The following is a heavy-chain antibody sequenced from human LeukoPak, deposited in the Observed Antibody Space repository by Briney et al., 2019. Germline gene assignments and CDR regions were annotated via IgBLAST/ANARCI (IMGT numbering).Heavy chain of an antibody. D-gene: IGHD1-26*01. J-gene: IGHJ1*01. CDR1: GYTLTELS. CDR3: ATATVGATPAEYFQH. CDR2: FDPEDGET. V-gene: IGHV1-24*01. Sequence: ASVKVSCKVSGYTLTELSMHWVRQAPGKGLEWMGGFDPEDGETIYAQKFQGRVTMTEDPSTDTAYMELSSLRSEGTAVYYCATATVGATPAEYFQHWGQGTLVTVSS.